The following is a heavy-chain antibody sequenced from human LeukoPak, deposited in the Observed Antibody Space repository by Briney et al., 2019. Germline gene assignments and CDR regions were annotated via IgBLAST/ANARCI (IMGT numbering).Heavy chain of an antibody. V-gene: IGHV3-23*01. CDR3: AKGGFYYGSGTTPTDY. D-gene: IGHD3-10*01. Sequence: GGSLRLSCAASGFTFSNYAMSWVRQAPGKGLEWVSAISGSGGSTYYPDSVKGRFTISRDNPKNTLYVQMNSLRAEDTAVYYCAKGGFYYGSGTTPTDYWGQGTLVTVSP. CDR1: GFTFSNYA. CDR2: ISGSGGST. J-gene: IGHJ4*02.